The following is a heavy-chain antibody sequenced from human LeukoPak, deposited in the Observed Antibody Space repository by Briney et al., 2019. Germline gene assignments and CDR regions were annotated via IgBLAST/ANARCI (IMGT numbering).Heavy chain of an antibody. D-gene: IGHD2-21*02. J-gene: IGHJ4*02. CDR1: GASIRSYY. Sequence: PSETLSHTCTVSGASIRSYYWGWIRQPPTKELEWIGYVYPSGYTNDNPSLRSRVTISLDTSKNQFSLRLTSVTAADTAVYYCARAVSAHSDTMYYFDYWGQGTLVTVSS. CDR3: ARAVSAHSDTMYYFDY. CDR2: VYPSGYT. V-gene: IGHV4-59*01.